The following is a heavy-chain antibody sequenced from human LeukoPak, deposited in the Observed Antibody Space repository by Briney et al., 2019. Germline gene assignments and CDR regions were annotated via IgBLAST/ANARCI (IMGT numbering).Heavy chain of an antibody. V-gene: IGHV3-21*01. Sequence: GGSLRLSCAASGFTFSGSAMHWVRQAPGKGPEWVSSISTSSNYIYYADSVKGRFTISRDNAKNSLYLQMNSLRVEDTDVYYCARDVGASAPDAFDIWGQGTMVTVSS. CDR1: GFTFSGSA. J-gene: IGHJ3*02. D-gene: IGHD1-26*01. CDR2: ISTSSNYI. CDR3: ARDVGASAPDAFDI.